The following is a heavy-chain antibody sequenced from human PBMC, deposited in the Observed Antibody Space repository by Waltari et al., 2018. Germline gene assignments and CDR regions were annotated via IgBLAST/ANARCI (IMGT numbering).Heavy chain of an antibody. CDR3: ARVPLPTDYGDGSYFDY. CDR1: GYTFTSYG. Sequence: QVQLVQSGAEVKKPGASVKVSCKASGYTFTSYGISWVRQAHGQGLEWMGWIIPIFGTANYAQKFQGRVTITADESTSTAYMELSSLRSEDTAVYYCARVPLPTDYGDGSYFDYWGQGTLVTVSS. D-gene: IGHD4-17*01. J-gene: IGHJ4*02. V-gene: IGHV1-69*13. CDR2: IIPIFGTA.